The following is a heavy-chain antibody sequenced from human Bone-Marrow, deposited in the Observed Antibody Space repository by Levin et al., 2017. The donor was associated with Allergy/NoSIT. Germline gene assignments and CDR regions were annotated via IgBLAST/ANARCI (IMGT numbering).Heavy chain of an antibody. CDR2: IFPGDSDT. Sequence: PGESLKISCKASGYSFTEYWIGWVRQMPGKGLEWMGHIFPGDSDTRYSPSFQGQVSMSADKSIRTAYLQWGTLKASDSGIYYCATKVAGKDFFDYWGQGTLVSVSS. V-gene: IGHV5-51*01. J-gene: IGHJ4*02. D-gene: IGHD6-19*01. CDR1: GYSFTEYW. CDR3: ATKVAGKDFFDY.